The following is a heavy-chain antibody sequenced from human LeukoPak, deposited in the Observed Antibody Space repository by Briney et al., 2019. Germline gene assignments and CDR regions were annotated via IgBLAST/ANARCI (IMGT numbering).Heavy chain of an antibody. J-gene: IGHJ3*02. V-gene: IGHV1-46*01. CDR1: GYTFTSYY. D-gene: IGHD6-13*01. Sequence: ASVKVSCKASGYTFTSYYMHWVRQAPGQGLEWMGIINPSGGSTSYAQKFQGRVTMTRDTSTSTVYMELSSLRSEDTAVYYCARATKGYSSSRGAFDIWGQGTMVTVSS. CDR2: INPSGGST. CDR3: ARATKGYSSSRGAFDI.